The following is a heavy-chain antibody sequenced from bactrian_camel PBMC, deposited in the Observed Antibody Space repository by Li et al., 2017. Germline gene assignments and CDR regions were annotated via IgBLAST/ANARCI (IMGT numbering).Heavy chain of an antibody. Sequence: HVQLVESGGGSVQAGGSLRLSCAASGNFDSDRCMAWLRQAPGKEREGVGAIDRSGRTLYSDSAQGRFTISRDRGKKFLYLQMNSLKPDDTGMYYCTASRLANCGLNAWTSGYTYWGQGTQVTVS. CDR1: GNFDSDRC. J-gene: IGHJ4*01. CDR2: IDRSGRT. V-gene: IGHV3S53*01. D-gene: IGHD3*01. CDR3: TASRLANCGLNAWTSGYTY.